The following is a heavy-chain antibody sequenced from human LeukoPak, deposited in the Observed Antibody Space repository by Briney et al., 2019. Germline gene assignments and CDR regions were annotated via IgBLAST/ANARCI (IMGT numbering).Heavy chain of an antibody. D-gene: IGHD2-2*02. CDR2: ISAYNGNT. CDR3: AGVGYCSSTSCYRTAYYYYMDV. Sequence: ASVKVSCKASGYTFTSYGISWVRQAPGQGLEWMGWISAYNGNTNYAQKLQGRVTMTTDTSTSTAYMELRSLRSDDTAVYYCAGVGYCSSTSCYRTAYYYYMDVWGKGTTVTVSS. V-gene: IGHV1-18*01. CDR1: GYTFTSYG. J-gene: IGHJ6*03.